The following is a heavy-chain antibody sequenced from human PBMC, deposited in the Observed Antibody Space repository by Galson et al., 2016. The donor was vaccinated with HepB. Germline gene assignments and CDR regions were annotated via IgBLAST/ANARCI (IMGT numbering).Heavy chain of an antibody. J-gene: IGHJ4*02. CDR3: AREGIFGSGWFYLDS. V-gene: IGHV3-23*01. CDR2: ISGSGGST. CDR1: GFTFRSNV. Sequence: SLRLSCGASGFTFRSNVINWVRQAPGKGLEWVSGISGSGGSTYYADSVRGRFTISRDNSKNTLWLQLNSLRAEDTALYYCAREGIFGSGWFYLDSWGQGTLVTVSS. D-gene: IGHD6-19*01.